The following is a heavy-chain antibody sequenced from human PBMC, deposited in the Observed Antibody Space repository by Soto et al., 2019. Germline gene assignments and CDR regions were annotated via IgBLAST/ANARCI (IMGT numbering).Heavy chain of an antibody. J-gene: IGHJ4*02. CDR3: AKIIDDAGIAS. Sequence: EVQLLESGGGLVQPGGSLRLSCGASGFIFTNHGMTWVRQAPGKGLEWVSSISGSGGGVFYSDSVRGRFSISRDNSKNFLYLQMNSLRDEATALYYCAKIIDDAGIASWGQGTLVTVSS. CDR2: ISGSGGGV. CDR1: GFIFTNHG. V-gene: IGHV3-23*01. D-gene: IGHD2-21*01.